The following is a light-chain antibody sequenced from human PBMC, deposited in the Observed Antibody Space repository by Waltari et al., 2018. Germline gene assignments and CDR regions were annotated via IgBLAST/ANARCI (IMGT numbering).Light chain of an antibody. V-gene: IGLV1-40*01. CDR3: QSYDTSLSVV. J-gene: IGLJ2*01. CDR2: GVN. CDR1: GSNIGAGYD. Sequence: QSVLTQPPSVSGAPGQRVTISCTGSGSNIGAGYDTHWYQQLPGKAPRLLIYGVNTRPVGVPDRFFGSQSGTSASLAITGLQAEDEGDCYCQSYDTSLSVVFGGGTKLTVL.